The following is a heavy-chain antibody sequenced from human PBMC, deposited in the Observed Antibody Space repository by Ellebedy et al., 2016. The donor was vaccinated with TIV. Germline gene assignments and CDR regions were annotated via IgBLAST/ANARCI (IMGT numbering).Heavy chain of an antibody. J-gene: IGHJ4*02. Sequence: MPSETLSLTCTVSGGSISSNYWDWVRQPAGKGLEWIGRIYTSGYTNYNPSLRSRVTLSFDTSKDQFSLKLSSVTAADTAVYYCARGDRRASMVIFDNWGQGTLVTVSS. CDR1: GGSISSNY. CDR3: ARGDRRASMVIFDN. V-gene: IGHV4-4*07. D-gene: IGHD4/OR15-4a*01. CDR2: IYTSGYT.